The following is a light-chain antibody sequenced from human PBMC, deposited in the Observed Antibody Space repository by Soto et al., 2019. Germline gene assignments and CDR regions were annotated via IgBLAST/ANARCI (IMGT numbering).Light chain of an antibody. CDR2: DVS. J-gene: IGLJ1*01. CDR1: SSDVGSYNY. CDR3: TSSITAGTYV. Sequence: QSVLTQPASVSGSPGQSITISCTGTSSDVGSYNYVSWYQQHPGKAPKLMIYDVSNRPSGVSDRFSGSKSGNTASLTISELQAEDEADYYCTSSITAGTYVFGTGTKVTVL. V-gene: IGLV2-14*03.